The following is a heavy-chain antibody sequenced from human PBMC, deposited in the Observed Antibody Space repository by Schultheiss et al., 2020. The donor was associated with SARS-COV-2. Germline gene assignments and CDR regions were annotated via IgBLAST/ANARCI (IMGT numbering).Heavy chain of an antibody. CDR3: ARELRGKQQPYYYYGMDV. V-gene: IGHV3-33*08. J-gene: IGHJ6*02. D-gene: IGHD6-13*01. CDR2: IWYDGSNK. Sequence: GESLKISCAASGFTFSSYEMNWVRQAPGKGLEWVAVIWYDGSNKYYADSVKGRFTISRDNSKNTLYLQMNSLRAEDTAVYYCARELRGKQQPYYYYGMDVWGQGTTVTVSS. CDR1: GFTFSSYE.